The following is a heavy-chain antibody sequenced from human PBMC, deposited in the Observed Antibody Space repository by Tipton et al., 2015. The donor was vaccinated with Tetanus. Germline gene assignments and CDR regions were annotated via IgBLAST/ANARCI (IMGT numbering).Heavy chain of an antibody. CDR2: IIPIFGTA. Sequence: QLVQSGAEVKKPGSSVKVSCKASGGTFSSYAISWVRQAPGQGLEWMGGIIPIFGTADYAQKFQGRVTITADDSTSTAYMELSSLRSEDTAVYYCARVPYYYERGPFDYWGQGSLVTVSS. J-gene: IGHJ4*02. CDR1: GGTFSSYA. CDR3: ARVPYYYERGPFDY. V-gene: IGHV1-69*01. D-gene: IGHD3-10*02.